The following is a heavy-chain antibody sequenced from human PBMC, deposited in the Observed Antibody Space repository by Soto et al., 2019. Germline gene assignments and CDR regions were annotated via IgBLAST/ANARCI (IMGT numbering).Heavy chain of an antibody. Sequence: QVQLVQSGAEVKKPGSSVKVSCKASGRTFSSYAISWVRQAPGQGLEWMGGIITIFGTANYAQKFRVRVTITAHEATSTAYRELSSLRSEDTAVYYCARGWATSQKTTRPSHCYYDFGMDVWCQGTTVSVSS. CDR3: ARGWATSQKTTRPSHCYYDFGMDV. D-gene: IGHD2-2*01. V-gene: IGHV1-69*01. J-gene: IGHJ6*02. CDR2: IITIFGTA. CDR1: GRTFSSYA.